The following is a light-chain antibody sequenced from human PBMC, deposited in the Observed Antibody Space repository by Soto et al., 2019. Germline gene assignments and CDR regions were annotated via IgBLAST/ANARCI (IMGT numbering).Light chain of an antibody. CDR3: VSYTARSSYV. Sequence: QSVLTQPASVSGSPVQSITVSCTGTSSDIGGYIFVSWYQQHPGKAPKLMIYDINNRPSGVSKRFSGSKSGNTASLTISGLQAEDEADYYCVSYTARSSYVFGTGTKLTVL. J-gene: IGLJ1*01. CDR1: SSDIGGYIF. CDR2: DIN. V-gene: IGLV2-14*01.